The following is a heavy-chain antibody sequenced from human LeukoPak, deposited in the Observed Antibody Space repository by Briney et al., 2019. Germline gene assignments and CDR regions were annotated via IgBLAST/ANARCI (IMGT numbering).Heavy chain of an antibody. J-gene: IGHJ5*02. V-gene: IGHV4-61*02. D-gene: IGHD6-6*01. Sequence: SQTLSLTCTVSGGSISSGSYYWSWIRQPAGKGLEWIGRIYTSGSTNYNPSLKSRVTISVDTSKNQFSLKLSSVTAADTAVYYCARGYSSSSWFDPWGQGTLVTVSS. CDR3: ARGYSSSSWFDP. CDR2: IYTSGST. CDR1: GGSISSGSYY.